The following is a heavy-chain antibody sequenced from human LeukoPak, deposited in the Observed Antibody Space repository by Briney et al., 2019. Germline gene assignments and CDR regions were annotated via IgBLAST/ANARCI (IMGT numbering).Heavy chain of an antibody. V-gene: IGHV4-39*07. J-gene: IGHJ5*02. D-gene: IGHD6-13*01. CDR2: IYFSGST. CDR1: GGSISSSSYY. Sequence: ASETLSLTCTVSGGSISSSSYYWDWIRQPPGKGLEWIGNIYFSGSTSYNPSLKSRVTISVDTSKNQFSLKLSSVTAADTAVYYCARDHSSSWYGLSWFDPWGQGTLVTVSS. CDR3: ARDHSSSWYGLSWFDP.